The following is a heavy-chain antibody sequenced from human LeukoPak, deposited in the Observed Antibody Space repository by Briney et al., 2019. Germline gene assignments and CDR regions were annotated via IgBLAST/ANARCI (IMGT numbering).Heavy chain of an antibody. Sequence: SQTLSLTCTVSGGSISSGGYYWSWLRQHPGKGLEWIGYIYYSGSTYYNPSLKSRVTISVDTSKNQFSLKLSSVTAADTAVYYCARDSSGSYWEPWGQGTLVTVSS. CDR2: IYYSGST. J-gene: IGHJ5*02. D-gene: IGHD3-22*01. CDR3: ARDSSGSYWEP. V-gene: IGHV4-31*03. CDR1: GGSISSGGYY.